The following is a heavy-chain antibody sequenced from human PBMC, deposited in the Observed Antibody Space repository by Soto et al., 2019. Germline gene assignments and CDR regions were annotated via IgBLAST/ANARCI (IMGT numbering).Heavy chain of an antibody. CDR2: IYYSGNT. CDR3: ARELHRSYHPLFDY. Sequence: PSETLSLTCTVSGGSISSGGSYWSWIRQHPGKGLEWIGYIYYSGNTYYNPSLKSRVTISVDTSKNQFSLKLSSVTAADTAVYYCARELHRSYHPLFDYWGQGTLVTVSS. D-gene: IGHD2-2*01. V-gene: IGHV4-31*03. J-gene: IGHJ4*02. CDR1: GGSISSGGSY.